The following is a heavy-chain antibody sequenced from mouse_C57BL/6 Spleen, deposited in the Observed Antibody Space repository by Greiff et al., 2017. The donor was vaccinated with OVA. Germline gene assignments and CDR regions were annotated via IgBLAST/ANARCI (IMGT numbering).Heavy chain of an antibody. CDR3: ARIYYGNYGAYYYAMDY. Sequence: EVQLQESGPVLVKPGASVKMSCKASGYTFTDYYLNWVKQSHGKSLEWIGVINPYNGGTSYNQTFKGKATLTVDKSSSTAYMELKSLTSEDSAVYYCARIYYGNYGAYYYAMDYWGQGTSVTVSS. CDR2: INPYNGGT. CDR1: GYTFTDYY. J-gene: IGHJ4*01. V-gene: IGHV1-19*01. D-gene: IGHD2-1*01.